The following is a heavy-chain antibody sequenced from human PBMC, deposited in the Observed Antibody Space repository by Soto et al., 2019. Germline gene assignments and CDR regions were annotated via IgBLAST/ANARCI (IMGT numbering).Heavy chain of an antibody. J-gene: IGHJ6*02. D-gene: IGHD3-10*01. Sequence: ASVKVSCKASGYTFTSYAMHWGRQAPGQRLEWMGWINAGNGNTKYLQKFQGRVTITRDTSASTAYMELSSLRSEDTAVYYCASGITMVRGSYGMDVWGQGTTVTVSS. CDR1: GYTFTSYA. CDR2: INAGNGNT. CDR3: ASGITMVRGSYGMDV. V-gene: IGHV1-3*01.